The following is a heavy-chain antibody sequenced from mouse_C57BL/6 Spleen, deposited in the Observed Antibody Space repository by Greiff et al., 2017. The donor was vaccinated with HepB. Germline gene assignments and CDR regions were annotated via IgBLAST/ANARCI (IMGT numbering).Heavy chain of an antibody. Sequence: QVQLQQPGAELVRPGSSVKLSCKASGYTFTSYWMDCVKQRPGQGLEWIGNIYPSDSETHYNQKFKDKATLTVDKSSSTAYMQLSSLTSEDSAVYYCARRGHSSGYQDYWGQGTTLTVSS. V-gene: IGHV1-61*01. CDR3: ARRGHSSGYQDY. J-gene: IGHJ2*01. CDR2: IYPSDSET. CDR1: GYTFTSYW. D-gene: IGHD3-1*01.